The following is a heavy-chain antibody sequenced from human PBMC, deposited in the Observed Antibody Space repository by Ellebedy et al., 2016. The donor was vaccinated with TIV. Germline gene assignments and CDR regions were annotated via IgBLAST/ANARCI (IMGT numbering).Heavy chain of an antibody. J-gene: IGHJ4*02. D-gene: IGHD3-10*01. CDR2: IYPGDSDT. CDR1: GYSFTNYW. Sequence: GESLKISCKGSGYSFTNYWIGWVRQMPGKGLDWMGIIYPGDSDTRYSPSFQGQVTISADKSIRTAYLQWSSLKASDTAMYYCASAKYYGSGTYAHYLDYWGQGTLVTVSS. V-gene: IGHV5-51*01. CDR3: ASAKYYGSGTYAHYLDY.